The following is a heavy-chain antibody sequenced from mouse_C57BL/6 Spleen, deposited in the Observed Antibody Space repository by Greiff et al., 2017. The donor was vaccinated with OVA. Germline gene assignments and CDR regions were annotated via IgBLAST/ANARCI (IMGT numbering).Heavy chain of an antibody. CDR3: ARGSDSNYGDWYFDV. J-gene: IGHJ1*03. CDR1: GFTFSSYA. V-gene: IGHV5-4*03. CDR2: ISDGGSYT. Sequence: EVKLVESGGGLVKPGGSLKLSCAASGFTFSSYAMSWVRQTPEKRLEWVATISDGGSYTYYPDNVKGRFTITIDNAKNNLYLQMSHLKSEDTAMYYCARGSDSNYGDWYFDVWGTGTTVTVSS. D-gene: IGHD2-5*01.